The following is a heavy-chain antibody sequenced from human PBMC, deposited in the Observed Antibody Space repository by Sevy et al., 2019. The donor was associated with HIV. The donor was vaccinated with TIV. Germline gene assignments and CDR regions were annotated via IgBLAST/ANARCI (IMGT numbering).Heavy chain of an antibody. D-gene: IGHD3-16*01. J-gene: IGHJ6*02. CDR2: ISHDGSYR. CDR3: AKNRPPGGSYFSRHGMDV. V-gene: IGHV3-30*18. Sequence: GGSLRLSCAASGFTFSTYDMHWDRQAPGKGLEWVAIISHDGSYRYYADSVRGRFSMSRDNSNNIMYLQMNGLSIEDTALYYCAKNRPPGGSYFSRHGMDVWGRGTTVTVSS. CDR1: GFTFSTYD.